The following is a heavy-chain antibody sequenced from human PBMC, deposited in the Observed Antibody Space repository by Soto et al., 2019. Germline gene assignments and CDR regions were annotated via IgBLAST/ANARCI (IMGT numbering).Heavy chain of an antibody. V-gene: IGHV1-24*01. CDR3: ATVVGRPGFDP. CDR1: GYTLTELS. Sequence: GASVKVSCKVSGYTLTELSMHWVRQAPGKGVEWMGGFDPEDGETIYAQKFQGRVAMTEDTSTDTAYMELSSLRSEDTAVYYCATVVGRPGFDPWGQGALVTVSS. CDR2: FDPEDGET. D-gene: IGHD3-10*01. J-gene: IGHJ5*02.